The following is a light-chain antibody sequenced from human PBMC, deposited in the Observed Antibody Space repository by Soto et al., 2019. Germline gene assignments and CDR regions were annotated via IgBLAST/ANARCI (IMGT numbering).Light chain of an antibody. V-gene: IGKV1D-12*01. CDR3: QQADSFPLT. CDR2: AAS. J-gene: IGKJ4*01. Sequence: DIQMTQSPSSVFASVGDRVIISCRASQDISSWLAWYQQKPGAAPKLLIYAASRLQSGVPSRFSGSASGTDFTLTISNLQPEDFATYYWQQADSFPLTFGEGTKVEIK. CDR1: QDISSW.